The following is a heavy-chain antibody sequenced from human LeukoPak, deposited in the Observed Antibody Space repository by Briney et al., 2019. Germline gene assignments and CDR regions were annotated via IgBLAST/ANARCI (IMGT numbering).Heavy chain of an antibody. D-gene: IGHD6-19*01. CDR3: ATLGDHSSGWYPDY. Sequence: GGSLRLSCAASGFTFSSYAMHWVRQAPGKGLEWVAVISYDGSNKYYADSVKGRFTISRDNSKNTLYLQMNSLRAEDTAVNYCATLGDHSSGWYPDYWGQGTLVTVSS. CDR1: GFTFSSYA. CDR2: ISYDGSNK. V-gene: IGHV3-30-3*01. J-gene: IGHJ4*02.